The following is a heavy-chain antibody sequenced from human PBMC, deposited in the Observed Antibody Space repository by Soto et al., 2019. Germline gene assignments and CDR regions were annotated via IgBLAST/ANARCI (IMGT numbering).Heavy chain of an antibody. CDR3: ARDYLVDGHFDWLLVVDY. J-gene: IGHJ4*02. D-gene: IGHD3-9*01. V-gene: IGHV3-30-3*01. CDR2: ISYDGSNK. Sequence: QVQLVESGGGVVQPGRSLRLSCAASGFTFSSYAMHWVRQAPGKGLEWVAVISYDGSNKYYADSVKGRFTISRDNSKNTLXLQMNSLRAEDTAVYYCARDYLVDGHFDWLLVVDYWGQGTLVTVSS. CDR1: GFTFSSYA.